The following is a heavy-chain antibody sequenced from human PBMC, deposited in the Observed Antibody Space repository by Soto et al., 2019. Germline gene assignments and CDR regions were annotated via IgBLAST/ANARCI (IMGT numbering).Heavy chain of an antibody. CDR3: ARDHSPQIYYFDS. J-gene: IGHJ4*02. Sequence: PGGSLRLSCAASGFTFNRHGMHWVRQTPGKGLDWVAVIWHYGTKKYYADSVKGRFTISXXXXKXXXNXQXXXLXGXDTTVYYCARDHSPQIYYFDSWGQGTQVTVSS. V-gene: IGHV3-33*01. CDR1: GFTFNRHG. CDR2: IWHYGTKK. D-gene: IGHD5-18*01.